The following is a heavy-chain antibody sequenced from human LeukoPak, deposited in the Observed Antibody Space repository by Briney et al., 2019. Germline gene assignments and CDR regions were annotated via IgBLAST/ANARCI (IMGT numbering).Heavy chain of an antibody. J-gene: IGHJ4*02. Sequence: PSETLSLTCAVYGGSLSGYYWSWIRQPPGKGLEWIGYIYYSGSTNYNPSLKSRVTISVDTSKNQFSLKLSSVTAADTAVYYCARDSGDLLDYWGQGTLVTVSS. V-gene: IGHV4-59*01. D-gene: IGHD4-17*01. CDR1: GGSLSGYY. CDR2: IYYSGST. CDR3: ARDSGDLLDY.